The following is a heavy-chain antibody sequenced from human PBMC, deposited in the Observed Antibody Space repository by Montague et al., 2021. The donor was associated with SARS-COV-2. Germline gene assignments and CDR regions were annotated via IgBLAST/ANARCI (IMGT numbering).Heavy chain of an antibody. D-gene: IGHD1-26*01. CDR3: ARTRGWGSRGAGYIDL. CDR1: GGSISGDNYY. CDR2: IYYTGST. J-gene: IGHJ2*01. V-gene: IGHV4-31*03. Sequence: TLSLTCTVSGGSISGDNYYWTWIRQPPGKGLEWIAYIYYTGSTYYNPSLQSRLRTSLDTSKNQFSLTLTSVTAADTAIYYCARTRGWGSRGAGYIDLWGRGTLVTVSS.